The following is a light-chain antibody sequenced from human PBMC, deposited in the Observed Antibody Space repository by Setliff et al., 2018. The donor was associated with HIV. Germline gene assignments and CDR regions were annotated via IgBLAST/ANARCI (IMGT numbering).Light chain of an antibody. CDR1: SSDVGAYNY. V-gene: IGLV2-14*03. CDR3: SSYAGNNNYV. CDR2: DVS. J-gene: IGLJ1*01. Sequence: QSALPQPASVSGSPGQSITISCTGTSSDVGAYNYVSWYQQHPGKAPKLMIYDVSNRPSGVSRRFSGSKSGNTASLTISGLQAEDEAAYYCSSYAGNNNYVFGTGTKVTVL.